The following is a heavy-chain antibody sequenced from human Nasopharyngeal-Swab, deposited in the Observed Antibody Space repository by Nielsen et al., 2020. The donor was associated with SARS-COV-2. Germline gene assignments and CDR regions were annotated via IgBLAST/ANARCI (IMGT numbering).Heavy chain of an antibody. CDR1: GFIFSNYG. CDR2: IYAGGST. CDR3: AREPDDSSGCDY. V-gene: IGHV3-66*01. J-gene: IGHJ4*02. D-gene: IGHD3-22*01. Sequence: GESLKISCAASGFIFSNYGMHWVRQAPGKGLEWVSSIYAGGSTYYADSVKGRFTISRDNSKNTLYLQMNSLRSEDTAVYYCAREPDDSSGCDYWGQGTLVTVSS.